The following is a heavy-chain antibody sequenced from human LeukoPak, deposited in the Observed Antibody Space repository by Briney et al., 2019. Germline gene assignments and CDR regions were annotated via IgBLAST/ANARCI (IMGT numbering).Heavy chain of an antibody. CDR3: ARDFRVPYYYDSSGRCAAY. J-gene: IGHJ4*02. Sequence: ASVKVSCKASGYTFTSYGISWVRQAPGQGLEWMGWISAYNGNTNYAQKLQGRVTMTTDTSTSTAYMELRSLRSDDTAVYYCARDFRVPYYYDSSGRCAAYWGRGTLVTVSS. V-gene: IGHV1-18*01. D-gene: IGHD3-22*01. CDR2: ISAYNGNT. CDR1: GYTFTSYG.